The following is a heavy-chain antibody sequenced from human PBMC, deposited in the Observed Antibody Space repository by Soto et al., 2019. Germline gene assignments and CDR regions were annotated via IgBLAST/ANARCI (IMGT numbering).Heavy chain of an antibody. Sequence: PGGSLRLSCAASGFTFSSYSMNWVRQAPGKGLEWVSSISSSSSYIYYADSVKGRFTISRDNAKNSLYLQMNSLRAEDTAVYYCARAPTAPIAVAGTGWFDPWGQGTLVTVSS. V-gene: IGHV3-21*01. J-gene: IGHJ5*02. D-gene: IGHD6-19*01. CDR3: ARAPTAPIAVAGTGWFDP. CDR2: ISSSSSYI. CDR1: GFTFSSYS.